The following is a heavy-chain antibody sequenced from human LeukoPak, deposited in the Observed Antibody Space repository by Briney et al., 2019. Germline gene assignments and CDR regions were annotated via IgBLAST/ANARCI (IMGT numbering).Heavy chain of an antibody. J-gene: IGHJ4*02. CDR1: GITFSSYW. D-gene: IGHD5-24*01. CDR2: IKQDGSEK. Sequence: PGGSLRLSCAASGITFSSYWMSWVRQAPGEGLEWVANIKQDGSEKYYVDSVKGRFTISRDNAKNSLYLQMNSLRAEDTAVYYCAKGKMATTDFDYWGQGTLVTVSS. CDR3: AKGKMATTDFDY. V-gene: IGHV3-7*03.